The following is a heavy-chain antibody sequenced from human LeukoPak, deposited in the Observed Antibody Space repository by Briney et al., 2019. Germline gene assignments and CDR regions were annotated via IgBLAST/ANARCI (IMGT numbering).Heavy chain of an antibody. CDR3: ASLTTADAFDI. Sequence: PSETLSLTCTVSGGSISSYYWSWIRQSPGKGLECIGYIHYTGSTNYNPSLKSRVTISVDTSKNQFSLKLSSVTAADTAVFYCASLTTADAFDIWGQGTMVTVSS. CDR1: GGSISSYY. J-gene: IGHJ3*02. D-gene: IGHD3-22*01. CDR2: IHYTGST. V-gene: IGHV4-59*01.